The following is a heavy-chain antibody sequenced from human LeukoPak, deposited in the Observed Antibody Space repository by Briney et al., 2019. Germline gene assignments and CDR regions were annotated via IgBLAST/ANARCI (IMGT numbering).Heavy chain of an antibody. CDR1: GFTVSSNY. D-gene: IGHD3-10*01. V-gene: IGHV3-53*01. CDR3: ASGSGSYRTPYYYMDV. J-gene: IGHJ6*03. Sequence: GGSLRLSCAASGFTVSSNYISSVRQPPGKGLELVSVIYSGGSTYYADSVKGRFTISRDNSKNTLYLQMNSLRAEDTAVYYCASGSGSYRTPYYYMDVWGTGTTVTVSS. CDR2: IYSGGST.